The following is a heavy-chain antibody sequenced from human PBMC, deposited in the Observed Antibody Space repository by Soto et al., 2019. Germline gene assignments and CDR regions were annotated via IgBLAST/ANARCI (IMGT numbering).Heavy chain of an antibody. CDR2: IKEDGSEK. CDR1: GFTFSSYW. V-gene: IGHV3-7*01. Sequence: GGSLRLSCAASGFTFSSYWMSWVRQAPGKGLEWVANIKEDGSEKYYVDSVKGRFTISRDNAKNSLYLQMNSLRAEDTAVYYCARSVADYCTCFGYWGQGTVVTVSS. J-gene: IGHJ4*02. CDR3: ARSVADYCTCFGY. D-gene: IGHD6-19*01.